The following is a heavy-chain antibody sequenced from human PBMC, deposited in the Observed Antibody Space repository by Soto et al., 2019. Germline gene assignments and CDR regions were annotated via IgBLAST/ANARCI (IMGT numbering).Heavy chain of an antibody. D-gene: IGHD2-2*01. CDR1: GFTFSSYA. J-gene: IGHJ6*02. V-gene: IGHV3-23*01. CDR2: ISGSGGST. Sequence: GGSLRLSCAASGFTFSSYAMSWVRQAPGKGLEWVSAISGSGGSTYYADSVKGRFTISRDNSKNTLYLQMNSLRAEDTAVYYCARDSIVVVPAAGDRTYYYYGMDVWGQGTTVTVSS. CDR3: ARDSIVVVPAAGDRTYYYYGMDV.